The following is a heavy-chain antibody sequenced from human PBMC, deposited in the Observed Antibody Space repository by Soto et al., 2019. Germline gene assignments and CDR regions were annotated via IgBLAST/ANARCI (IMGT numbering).Heavy chain of an antibody. D-gene: IGHD3-3*01. V-gene: IGHV1-8*01. Sequence: GASVKVSCKASGYTFTSYDINWVRQATGQGLEWMGWMNPNSGNTGYAQKFQGRVTMTRNTSISTAYMELSSLRSEDTAVYYCARVKYDFWSGPRYYMDVWGKGTTVTVSS. J-gene: IGHJ6*03. CDR1: GYTFTSYD. CDR2: MNPNSGNT. CDR3: ARVKYDFWSGPRYYMDV.